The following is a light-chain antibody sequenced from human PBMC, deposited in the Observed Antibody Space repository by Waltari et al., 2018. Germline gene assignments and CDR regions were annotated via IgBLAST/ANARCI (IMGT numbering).Light chain of an antibody. CDR2: AAS. J-gene: IGKJ1*01. V-gene: IGKV3-20*01. CDR1: QTLTDNY. Sequence: EMVLTQSPGTLSLSPGERATLSCRASQTLTDNYLGWYQQKPGQPPRLLSYAASRRATGIPDRFSGSGSGTDFTRTITRLEPEDFAVFYCQHFGSSRWTFGQGTKVEIK. CDR3: QHFGSSRWT.